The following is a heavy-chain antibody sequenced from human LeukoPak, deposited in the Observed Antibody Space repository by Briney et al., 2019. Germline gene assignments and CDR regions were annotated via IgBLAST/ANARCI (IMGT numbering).Heavy chain of an antibody. D-gene: IGHD3-22*01. CDR1: GYTFTGYY. CDR2: INPNSGGT. V-gene: IGHV1-2*06. J-gene: IGHJ4*02. Sequence: ASVKVSCKASGYTFTGYYMHWVRQAPGQGLEWMGRINPNSGGTNYAQKFQGRVTMTRDTSISTAHMELSRLRSDDTAVYYCARERDYYDSSGYYYATYFDYWGQGTLVTVSS. CDR3: ARERDYYDSSGYYYATYFDY.